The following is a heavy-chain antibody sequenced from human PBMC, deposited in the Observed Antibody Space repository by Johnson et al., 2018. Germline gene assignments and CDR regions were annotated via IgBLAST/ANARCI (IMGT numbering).Heavy chain of an antibody. CDR2: INAGNGNT. D-gene: IGHD3-9*01. CDR1: GYTFTSYA. CDR3: ARDRPSDILTGYRGGPYYYCMDG. Sequence: QVQLVQSGAEVKKPGASVKVSCKASGYTFTSYAMHWARQAPGQRLEWMGWINAGNGNTKYSQKFQGRVTITRDTSASTAYMELSSLRSEDTALYYCARDRPSDILTGYRGGPYYYCMDGWGKGTTVTVSS. J-gene: IGHJ6*03. V-gene: IGHV1-3*01.